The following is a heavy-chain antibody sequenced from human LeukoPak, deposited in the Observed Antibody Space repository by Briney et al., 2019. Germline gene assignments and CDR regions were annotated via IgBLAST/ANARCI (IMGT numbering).Heavy chain of an antibody. V-gene: IGHV4-34*01. D-gene: IGHD6-19*01. CDR2: INHSGST. CDR3: ARGRAVAGTFDY. J-gene: IGHJ4*02. CDR1: GGSFSGYY. Sequence: SSETLSLTCAVYGGSFSGYYWSWIRQPPGKGLEWIGEINHSGSTNYNPSLKSRVTISVDTSKNQFSLKLSSVTAADTAVYYCARGRAVAGTFDYWGQGTLVTVSS.